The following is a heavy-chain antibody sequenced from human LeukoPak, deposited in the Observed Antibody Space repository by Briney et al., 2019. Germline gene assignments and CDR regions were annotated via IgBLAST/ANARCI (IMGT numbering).Heavy chain of an antibody. D-gene: IGHD4/OR15-4a*01. V-gene: IGHV3-73*01. CDR3: TRLGAGSGGMDV. CDR1: GFTFSGSA. Sequence: GGSLRLSCAASGFTFSGSAMHWVRQASGKGLEWVGRIRSKANSYATAYAASVKGRFTISRDDSKNTAYLQMNSLKTEDTAVYYCTRLGAGSGGMDVWGQGTTVTVSS. CDR2: IRSKANSYAT. J-gene: IGHJ6*02.